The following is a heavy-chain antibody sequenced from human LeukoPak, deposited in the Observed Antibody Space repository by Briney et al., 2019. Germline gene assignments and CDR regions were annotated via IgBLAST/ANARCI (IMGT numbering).Heavy chain of an antibody. CDR3: AREAYDSSGYYSDY. J-gene: IGHJ4*02. Sequence: SETLSLTCTVSGGSISSGDYYWSWIRQPPGKGLEWIGYIYYSGSTNYNPSLKSRVTISVDTSKNQFSLKLSSVTAADTAVYYCAREAYDSSGYYSDYWGQGTLVTVSS. CDR1: GGSISSGDYY. V-gene: IGHV4-61*08. D-gene: IGHD3-22*01. CDR2: IYYSGST.